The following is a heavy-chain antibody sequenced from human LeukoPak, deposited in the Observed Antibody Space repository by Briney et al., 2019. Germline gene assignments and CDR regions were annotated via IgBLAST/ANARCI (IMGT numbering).Heavy chain of an antibody. V-gene: IGHV3-23*01. CDR3: AREEDYYGSGSYLGF. D-gene: IGHD3-10*01. Sequence: PGGSLRLSWAASGFTFTKNAMSWVRQAPGKGMEWVSAISGRGGSTYYADSVKGRFTISRDNSKDTLYLQMNSLRAEDTAVYYCAREEDYYGSGSYLGFWGQGTLVTVSS. J-gene: IGHJ4*02. CDR2: ISGRGGST. CDR1: GFTFTKNA.